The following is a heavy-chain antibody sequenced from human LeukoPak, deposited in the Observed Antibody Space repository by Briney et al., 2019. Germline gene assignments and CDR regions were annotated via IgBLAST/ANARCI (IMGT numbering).Heavy chain of an antibody. D-gene: IGHD6-19*01. Sequence: PGGSLRLSCAASGFTFSSYSMNWVRQAPGKGLEWVSYISSSSSTIYCADSVKGRFTISRDNAKNSLYLQMNSLRAEDTAVYYCARLGIAVAADEDSFDYWGQGTLVTVSS. J-gene: IGHJ4*02. CDR2: ISSSSSTI. CDR3: ARLGIAVAADEDSFDY. V-gene: IGHV3-48*04. CDR1: GFTFSSYS.